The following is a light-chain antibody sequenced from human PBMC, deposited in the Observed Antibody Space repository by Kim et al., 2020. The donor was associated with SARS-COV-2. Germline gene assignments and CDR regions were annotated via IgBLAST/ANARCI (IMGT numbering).Light chain of an antibody. V-gene: IGKV3-20*01. J-gene: IGKJ2*01. CDR3: QQYGSSPHT. CDR1: QSVSSTY. CDR2: AAS. Sequence: EIVLTQSPGTLSLSPGERATLSCRASQSVSSTYLAWYQHKPGQAPRLLIYAASSRATGIPDRFSGSGSGTDFTLTISRLEPEDFAVYYCQQYGSSPHTFGQGTKLEIK.